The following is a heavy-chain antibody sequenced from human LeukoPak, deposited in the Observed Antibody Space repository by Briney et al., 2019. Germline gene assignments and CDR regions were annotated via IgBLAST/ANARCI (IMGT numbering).Heavy chain of an antibody. CDR3: ARGSIVGATFDYFDY. Sequence: ASVKVSCKASGYTFTGYYIHWVRQAPGQGLEWMGWINPNSGGTNYAQKFQGRVTMTRDTSISTAYMDLSRLRSDDTAVYYCARGSIVGATFDYFDYWGQGALVTVSS. J-gene: IGHJ4*02. CDR1: GYTFTGYY. V-gene: IGHV1-2*02. D-gene: IGHD1-26*01. CDR2: INPNSGGT.